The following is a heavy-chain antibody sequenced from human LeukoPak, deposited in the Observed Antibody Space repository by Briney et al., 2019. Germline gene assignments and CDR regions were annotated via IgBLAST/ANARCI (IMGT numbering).Heavy chain of an antibody. CDR3: ARDLMVTDWFDP. CDR2: ISRDGSST. CDR1: GFTFSSYG. V-gene: IGHV3-74*01. Sequence: PGGSLRLSCAASGFTFSSYGMHWVRQGPGKGLVWVAHISRDGSSTNYADSVKGRFTISRDNARNTLYLQMNSLRAEDTALYYCARDLMVTDWFDPWGQGTLVTVTS. D-gene: IGHD2-21*02. J-gene: IGHJ5*02.